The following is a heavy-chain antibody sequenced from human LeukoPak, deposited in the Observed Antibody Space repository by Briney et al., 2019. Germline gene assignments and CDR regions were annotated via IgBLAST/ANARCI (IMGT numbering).Heavy chain of an antibody. V-gene: IGHV3-33*08. J-gene: IGHJ6*03. Sequence: GGSLRLSCAASGFTFSSYEMNWVRQAPGRGLEWVAVIWYDGSNKYYADSVKGRFTISRDNSKNTLYLQMNSLRAEDTAVYYCARGSGLGLRFLEWLSKSDYYYYYMDVWGKGTTVTVSS. CDR3: ARGSGLGLRFLEWLSKSDYYYYYMDV. CDR2: IWYDGSNK. D-gene: IGHD3-3*01. CDR1: GFTFSSYE.